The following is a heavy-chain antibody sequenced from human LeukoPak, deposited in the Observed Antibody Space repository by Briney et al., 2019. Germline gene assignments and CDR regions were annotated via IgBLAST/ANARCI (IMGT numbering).Heavy chain of an antibody. CDR2: ISYDGSNK. J-gene: IGHJ4*02. D-gene: IGHD6-19*01. V-gene: IGHV3-30-3*01. Sequence: PGGSLRLSCAASGFTFSSYAMHWVRQAPGKGLEWVAVISYDGSNKYYADSVKGRFTISRDNSKNLLYLQMNSLRAEDTAVYFCARLTSPYSSGQHWGDSFGYWGQGTLVTVSS. CDR3: ARLTSPYSSGQHWGDSFGY. CDR1: GFTFSSYA.